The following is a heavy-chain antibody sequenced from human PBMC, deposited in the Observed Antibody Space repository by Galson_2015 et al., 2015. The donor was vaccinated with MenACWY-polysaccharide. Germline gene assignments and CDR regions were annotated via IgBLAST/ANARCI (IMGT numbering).Heavy chain of an antibody. CDR1: GFTFSDYG. Sequence: SLRLSCAASGFTFSDYGMSWFRQAPGKGLEWVAGFPSSGSRQYYADSVRGRFSVSRDNSDNTLYLQMNSLRAEDTAMYYCAKDRSSGTSWYYFELWGRGSLVTVSS. V-gene: IGHV3-23*01. J-gene: IGHJ2*01. CDR2: FPSSGSRQ. D-gene: IGHD6-19*01. CDR3: AKDRSSGTSWYYFEL.